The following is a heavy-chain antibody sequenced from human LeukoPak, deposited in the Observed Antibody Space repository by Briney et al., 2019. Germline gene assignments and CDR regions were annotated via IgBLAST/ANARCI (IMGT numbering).Heavy chain of an antibody. CDR2: INWNGAST. CDR3: ARHGGIAVASNWFDP. CDR1: GFTFDDYG. J-gene: IGHJ5*02. D-gene: IGHD6-19*01. Sequence: GGSLRLSCAASGFTFDDYGMSWVRQAPGKGLEWVSDINWNGASTGYGDSLKGRFTISRDNAKNSLYLQMNSLRAEDTAFYYCARHGGIAVASNWFDPWGQGTLVTVSS. V-gene: IGHV3-20*04.